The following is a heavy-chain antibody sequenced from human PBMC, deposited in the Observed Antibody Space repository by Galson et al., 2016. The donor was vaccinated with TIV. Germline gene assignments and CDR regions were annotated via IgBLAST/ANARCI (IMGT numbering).Heavy chain of an antibody. CDR3: TKVPSSGFSYYYGLDV. V-gene: IGHV3-23*01. CDR1: GFTFSIFA. D-gene: IGHD3-22*01. J-gene: IGHJ6*02. CDR2: ISGGGGST. Sequence: SLRLSCAASGFTFSIFAMTWVRQAPGMGLEWVSAISGGGGSTYYADSVKGRFTISRDNSKNTLFLQMNSLRAEDTAVYYCTKVPSSGFSYYYGLDVWGQGTTVTVSS.